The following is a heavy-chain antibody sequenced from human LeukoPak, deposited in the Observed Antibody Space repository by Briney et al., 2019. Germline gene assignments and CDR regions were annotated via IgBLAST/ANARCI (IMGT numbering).Heavy chain of an antibody. CDR3: AKDRTGDYGDSYNWFDP. J-gene: IGHJ5*02. CDR2: ISWNSGSI. Sequence: GGSLRLSCAASGFTFDDYGMSWVRQAPGKGLEWVSGISWNSGSIGYADSVKGRFTISRDNAKNSLYRQMNSLRAEDTALYYCAKDRTGDYGDSYNWFDPWGQGTLVTVSS. D-gene: IGHD4-17*01. V-gene: IGHV3-9*01. CDR1: GFTFDDYG.